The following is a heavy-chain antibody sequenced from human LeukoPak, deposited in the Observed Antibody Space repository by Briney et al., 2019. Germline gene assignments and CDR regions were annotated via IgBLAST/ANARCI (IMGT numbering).Heavy chain of an antibody. V-gene: IGHV3-30*02. Sequence: GGSLRLSCAASGFTFSSYGMHWVRQAPGKGLEWVAFIRYDGSTKYYADSVKGRFTISRDNSKNTLYLQMNSLRAEDTAVYYCAKAYCSSTSCYIDFWGKGTLVTVSS. CDR1: GFTFSSYG. CDR3: AKAYCSSTSCYIDF. D-gene: IGHD2-2*01. CDR2: IRYDGSTK. J-gene: IGHJ4*02.